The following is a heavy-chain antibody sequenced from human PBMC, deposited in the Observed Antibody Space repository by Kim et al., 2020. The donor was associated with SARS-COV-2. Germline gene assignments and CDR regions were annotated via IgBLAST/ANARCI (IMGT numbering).Heavy chain of an antibody. Sequence: GGSLRLSCAASGFTFSSYAMSWVRQAPWKGLEWVSAISGSGGSTYYADSVKGRFTISRDNSKNTLYLQMNSLRAEDTAVYYCAKDHYYGSGSYYNPMDVWGQGTTVTVSS. CDR3: AKDHYYGSGSYYNPMDV. V-gene: IGHV3-23*01. CDR2: ISGSGGST. D-gene: IGHD3-10*01. CDR1: GFTFSSYA. J-gene: IGHJ6*02.